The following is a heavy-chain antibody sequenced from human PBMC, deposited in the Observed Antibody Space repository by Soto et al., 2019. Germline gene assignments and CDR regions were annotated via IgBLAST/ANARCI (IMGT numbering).Heavy chain of an antibody. V-gene: IGHV3-23*01. Sequence: GGSLRLSCAASGFTFSSYAMSWVRQAPGKGLEWVSAISGSGGSTYYADSVKGRFTISRDNSKNTLYLQMNSLRAEDTAVYYCAKVFVGEFFFALVDYRFDYWGQGTLVTVSS. CDR2: ISGSGGST. CDR3: AKVFVGEFFFALVDYRFDY. CDR1: GFTFSSYA. D-gene: IGHD5-12*01. J-gene: IGHJ4*02.